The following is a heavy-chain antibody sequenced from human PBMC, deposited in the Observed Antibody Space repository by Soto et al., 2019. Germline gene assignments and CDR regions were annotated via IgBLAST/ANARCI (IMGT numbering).Heavy chain of an antibody. V-gene: IGHV3-7*05. D-gene: IGHD5-18*01. CDR2: INQDGSEK. CDR3: ARDGSTSWYSYDYHGMDV. J-gene: IGHJ6*02. Sequence: EVQLVASGGGLVQPGGSLRLSCGASGFTFRTYWLSWVRQVPGKGLEWVANINQDGSEKNYVDSVKGRFTISRDNAKNSLYLQRSSLRAEDTALYYCARDGSTSWYSYDYHGMDVWGQGTTVTVSS. CDR1: GFTFRTYW.